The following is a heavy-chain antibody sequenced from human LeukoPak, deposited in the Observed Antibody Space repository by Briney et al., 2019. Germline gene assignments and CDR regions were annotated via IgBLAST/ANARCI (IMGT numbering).Heavy chain of an antibody. J-gene: IGHJ4*02. V-gene: IGHV4-59*01. CDR3: ARVKREQSAFDY. CDR2: IYYSGST. D-gene: IGHD1-26*01. Sequence: SETLSLTCTVSGGSISSYYWSWIRQPPGKGLEWIGYIYYSGSTNYNPSLKSRVTISVDTSKNQFSLKLSSVTAADTAVYYCARVKREQSAFDYWGQGTLVTVSS. CDR1: GGSISSYY.